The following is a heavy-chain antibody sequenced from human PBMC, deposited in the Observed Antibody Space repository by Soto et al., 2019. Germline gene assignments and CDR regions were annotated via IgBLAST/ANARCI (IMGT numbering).Heavy chain of an antibody. CDR3: GKGSEVARQELDY. Sequence: QVQLVESGGGVVQPGRSLRLSCAASGFSFSNCGMHWVRQAPGKGLEWVAAISSDGSEKYYSESVKARFTISRDNSKNTLFLKVNSPAVEDTAVYYCGKGSEVARQELDYWGQGTLVTVSS. CDR1: GFSFSNCG. CDR2: ISSDGSEK. J-gene: IGHJ4*02. D-gene: IGHD2-15*01. V-gene: IGHV3-30*18.